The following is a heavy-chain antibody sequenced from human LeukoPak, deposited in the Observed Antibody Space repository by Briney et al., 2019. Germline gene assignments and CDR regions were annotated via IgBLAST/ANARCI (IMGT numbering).Heavy chain of an antibody. J-gene: IGHJ3*02. CDR2: INSDGSST. CDR3: ARDKYGGNSNAFDI. CDR1: GFTFSTYW. V-gene: IGHV3-74*01. Sequence: GSLRLSCAASGFTFSTYWMHWVRQAPGKGLVWVSRINSDGSSTHYADSVKGRFTISRDNAKNTLYLQMNSLRVEDTAMYYCARDKYGGNSNAFDIWGQGTMVTVSS. D-gene: IGHD4-23*01.